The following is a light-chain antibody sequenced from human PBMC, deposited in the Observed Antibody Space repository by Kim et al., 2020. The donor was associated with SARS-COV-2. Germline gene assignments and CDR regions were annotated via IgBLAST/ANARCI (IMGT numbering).Light chain of an antibody. CDR3: AAWDDSLSGSYV. CDR1: SSNIGSNY. Sequence: RVTISCSGRSSNIGSNYVYWYQQLPGTAPKLLIYRNNQRPSGVPDRFSGSKSGTSASLAISGLRSEDEADYYCAAWDDSLSGSYVFGTGTKVTVL. J-gene: IGLJ1*01. V-gene: IGLV1-47*01. CDR2: RNN.